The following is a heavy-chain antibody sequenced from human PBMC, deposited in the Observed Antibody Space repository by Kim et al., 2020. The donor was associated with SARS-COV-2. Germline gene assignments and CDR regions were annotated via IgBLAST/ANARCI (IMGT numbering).Heavy chain of an antibody. Sequence: GGSLRLSCAASGFTFSSYAMSWVRQAPGKGLEWVSAISGSGGSTYYADSVKGRFTISRDNSKNTLYLQMNSLRAEDTAVYYCRTMIVVVITTEIDLWGRGTLVTVSS. CDR2: ISGSGGST. D-gene: IGHD3-22*01. V-gene: IGHV3-23*01. CDR1: GFTFSSYA. J-gene: IGHJ2*01. CDR3: RTMIVVVITTEIDL.